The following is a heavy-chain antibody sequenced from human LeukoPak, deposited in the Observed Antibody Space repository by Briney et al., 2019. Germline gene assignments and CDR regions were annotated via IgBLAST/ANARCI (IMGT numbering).Heavy chain of an antibody. CDR3: AKAYTSGWYFCFDY. J-gene: IGHJ4*02. V-gene: IGHV3-23*01. CDR1: GFTFSSYA. CDR2: LSGSGGST. Sequence: GSLRLSCPASGFTFSSYAMNWVRQAPGKGLEWVSGLSGSGGSTYYADSVKGRFTISRDNSKNTLYLQMNSLRVEDTAVYYCAKAYTSGWYFCFDYWGQGALVTVSS. D-gene: IGHD6-19*01.